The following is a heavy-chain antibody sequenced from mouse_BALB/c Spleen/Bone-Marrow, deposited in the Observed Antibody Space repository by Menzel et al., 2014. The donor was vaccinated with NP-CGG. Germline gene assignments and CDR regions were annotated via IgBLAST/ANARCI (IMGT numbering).Heavy chain of an antibody. CDR1: GFTFSDYY. D-gene: IGHD2-4*01. V-gene: IGHV5-12*02. CDR3: ARPTIYYDYDGYAMDY. Sequence: EVMLVESGGGLVQPGGSLKLSCATSGFTFSDYYMYWVRQTPEERLEWVAYISNGGGSTYYPDTVKGRFTISRDNAKNTLYLQMSRLKSEATAMYYCARPTIYYDYDGYAMDYWGQGTSVTVSS. J-gene: IGHJ4*01. CDR2: ISNGGGST.